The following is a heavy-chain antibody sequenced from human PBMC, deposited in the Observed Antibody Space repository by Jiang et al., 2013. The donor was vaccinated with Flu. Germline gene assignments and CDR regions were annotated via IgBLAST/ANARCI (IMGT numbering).Heavy chain of an antibody. Sequence: SGFTFSSYAMHWVRQAPGKGLEYVSAISSNGGSTYYANSVKGRFTISRDNSKNTLYLQMGSLRAEDMAVYYCARLYPSDGMDVWGPRDHGHRLL. V-gene: IGHV3-64*01. CDR1: GFTFSSYA. D-gene: IGHD5/OR15-5a*01. CDR2: ISSNGGST. CDR3: ARLYPSDGMDV. J-gene: IGHJ6*01.